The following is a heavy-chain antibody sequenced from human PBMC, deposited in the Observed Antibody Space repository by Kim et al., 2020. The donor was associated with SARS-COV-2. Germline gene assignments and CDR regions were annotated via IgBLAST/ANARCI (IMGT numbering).Heavy chain of an antibody. Sequence: GGSLRLSCAASGFTFSSYEMTWVRQAPRKGLEWVSSISSRGSSTYYAESVKGRFTSSRDNAKNSLYLQMNGLRAEDTAVYYCARIDHYDSSGYYYTSGYFDYWGQGTLLTVSA. D-gene: IGHD3-22*01. V-gene: IGHV3-48*03. CDR2: ISSRGSST. J-gene: IGHJ4*02. CDR1: GFTFSSYE. CDR3: ARIDHYDSSGYYYTSGYFDY.